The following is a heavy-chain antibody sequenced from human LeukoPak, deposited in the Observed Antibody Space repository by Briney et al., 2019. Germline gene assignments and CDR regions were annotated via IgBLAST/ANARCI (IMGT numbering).Heavy chain of an antibody. D-gene: IGHD3-9*01. V-gene: IGHV4-59*01. Sequence: SETLSLTCTVSGDSISSYYWSWIRQPPGKGLEWVGYIYYSGSTNYNPSLKSRVTISVDTSKNQFSLKLSSVTAADTAVYYCARSVRDDILTGFDYWGQGTLVTVSS. CDR3: ARSVRDDILTGFDY. CDR2: IYYSGST. J-gene: IGHJ4*02. CDR1: GDSISSYY.